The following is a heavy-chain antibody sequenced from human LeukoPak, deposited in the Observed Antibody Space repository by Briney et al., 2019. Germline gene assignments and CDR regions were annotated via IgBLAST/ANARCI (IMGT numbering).Heavy chain of an antibody. CDR3: ARDRCCSGGSCYWFDP. CDR2: IYHSGST. CDR1: GYSISSGYY. Sequence: SETLSLTCTVSGYSISSGYYWGWIRQPPGKGLEWIGSIYHSGSTYYNPSLKSRVTISVDTSKNQFSLKLSSVTAADTAVYYCARDRCCSGGSCYWFDPWGQGTLVTVSS. V-gene: IGHV4-38-2*02. D-gene: IGHD2-15*01. J-gene: IGHJ5*02.